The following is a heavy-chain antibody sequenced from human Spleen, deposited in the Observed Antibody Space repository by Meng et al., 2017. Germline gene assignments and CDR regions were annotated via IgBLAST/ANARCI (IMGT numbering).Heavy chain of an antibody. CDR3: ARTPFFRGSGSSHYYYYGMDV. CDR1: GYTFTSYG. D-gene: IGHD3-10*01. J-gene: IGHJ6*02. CDR2: INAGNGNT. V-gene: IGHV1-3*01. Sequence: ASVKVSCKASGYTFTSYGISWVRQAPGQRLEWMGWINAGNGNTKYSQKFQGRVTITRDTSASTAYMELSSLRSEDTAVYYCARTPFFRGSGSSHYYYYGMDVWGQGTTVTVSS.